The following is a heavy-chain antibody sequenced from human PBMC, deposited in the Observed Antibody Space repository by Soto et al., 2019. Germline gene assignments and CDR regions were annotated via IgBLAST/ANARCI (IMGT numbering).Heavy chain of an antibody. Sequence: EVQLVESGGGLVQPGGSLRLSCAASGLTFSSYWMLWVRHAPGKGLVWVSRISTDGSVTTYADSVKGRLTISRDNAKNTLYLQMNSLRTEDTAVYDCSRAPYSSGWWGLDYWGQGTLVTVSS. CDR1: GLTFSSYW. J-gene: IGHJ4*02. V-gene: IGHV3-74*01. D-gene: IGHD6-19*01. CDR3: SRAPYSSGWWGLDY. CDR2: ISTDGSVT.